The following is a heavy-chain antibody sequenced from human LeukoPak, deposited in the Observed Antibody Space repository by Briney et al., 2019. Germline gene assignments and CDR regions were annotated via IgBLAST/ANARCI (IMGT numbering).Heavy chain of an antibody. J-gene: IGHJ4*02. V-gene: IGHV3-33*01. CDR1: GFTFCSNG. Sequence: GGSLRLSSAASGFTFCSNGRHWVRQAPGKGLEWVAVIWYDGSNKYYADSVKGRFTISRDNSKDTLYLQMNSLRAEDTAVYYCARDGRISYYYRSGPFDYWGQGTLVTVSS. CDR3: ARDGRISYYYRSGPFDY. D-gene: IGHD3-22*01. CDR2: IWYDGSNK.